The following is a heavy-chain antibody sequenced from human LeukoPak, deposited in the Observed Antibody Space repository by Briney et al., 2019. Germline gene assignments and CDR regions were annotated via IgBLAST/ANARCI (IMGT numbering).Heavy chain of an antibody. CDR2: ISGSGDST. J-gene: IGHJ4*02. V-gene: IGHV3-23*01. D-gene: IGHD3-22*01. Sequence: GGSLRLSCAASGFTFSTYAISWVRQAPGKGLEWVSAISGSGDSTYYADSVKGRFTISRDNSKNTLYLQMNSLRVEDTALYYCAKDSSGYYPTLSDYWGQGTLVTVSS. CDR3: AKDSSGYYPTLSDY. CDR1: GFTFSTYA.